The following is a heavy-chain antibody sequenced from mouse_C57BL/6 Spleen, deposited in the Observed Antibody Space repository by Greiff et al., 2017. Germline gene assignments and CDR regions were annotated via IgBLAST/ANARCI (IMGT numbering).Heavy chain of an antibody. CDR3: ARGRRPPYAMDY. CDR2: IYPGDGDT. Sequence: VQLKESGAELVKPGASVKISCKASGYAFSSYWMNWVKQRPGKGLEWIGQIYPGDGDTNYNGKFKGKATLTADKSSSTAYMQLSSLTSEDSAVYFCARGRRPPYAMDYWGQGTSVTVSS. V-gene: IGHV1-80*01. J-gene: IGHJ4*01. CDR1: GYAFSSYW.